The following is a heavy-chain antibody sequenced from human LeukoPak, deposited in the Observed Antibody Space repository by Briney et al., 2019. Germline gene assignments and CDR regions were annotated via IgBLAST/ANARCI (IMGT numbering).Heavy chain of an antibody. CDR1: GGPISPYF. CDR2: ISYTGST. J-gene: IGHJ5*02. D-gene: IGHD3-10*01. CDR3: ARDDYRGVTNFDP. Sequence: SETLSLTCTVSGGPISPYFWSWFRQPPGKGLEWIGYISYTGSTIYSPSLKSRVTISVDTSKNQFSLQLTSVTAADTAVYYCARDDYRGVTNFDPWGQGTLVTVSS. V-gene: IGHV4-59*01.